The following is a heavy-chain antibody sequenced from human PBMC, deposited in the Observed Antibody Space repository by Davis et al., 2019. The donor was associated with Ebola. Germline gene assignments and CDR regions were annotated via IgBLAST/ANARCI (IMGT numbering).Heavy chain of an antibody. V-gene: IGHV3-7*03. Sequence: GESLKISCAASGFTFSSYAMSWVRQAPGKGLEWVANIKQDGSEKYYVDSVKGRFTISRDNAKNSLYLQMNSLRAEDTAVYYCARDRLEYQLSSLYYYYYGMDVWGQGTTVTVSS. CDR1: GFTFSSYA. D-gene: IGHD2-2*01. CDR3: ARDRLEYQLSSLYYYYYGMDV. J-gene: IGHJ6*02. CDR2: IKQDGSEK.